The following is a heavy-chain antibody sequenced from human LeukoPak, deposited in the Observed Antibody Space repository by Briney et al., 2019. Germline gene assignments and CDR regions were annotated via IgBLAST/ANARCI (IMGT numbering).Heavy chain of an antibody. CDR2: IKPSGDNT. Sequence: GASVKVSCKTSGYTFTSYNLHWVRQAPGQRLEWMGIIKPSGDNTHYAQKFQGRFTMTSDTSTSSVYMELSSLISAGTAVYYCARVRDGYNDAYDIWGQGTMVTVTS. J-gene: IGHJ3*02. D-gene: IGHD5-24*01. CDR1: GYTFTSYN. V-gene: IGHV1-46*01. CDR3: ARVRDGYNDAYDI.